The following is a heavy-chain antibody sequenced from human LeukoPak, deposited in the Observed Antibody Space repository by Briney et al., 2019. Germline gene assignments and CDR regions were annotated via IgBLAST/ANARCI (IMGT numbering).Heavy chain of an antibody. J-gene: IGHJ3*02. Sequence: SVKVSCKASGGTFSSYAISWVRQAPGQGLEWMGGNIPIFGTANYAQKFQGRVTITADESTSTAYMELSSLRSEDTAVYYCARDGYYDSSGYRGAFDIWGQGTMVTVSS. D-gene: IGHD3-22*01. CDR1: GGTFSSYA. CDR2: NIPIFGTA. V-gene: IGHV1-69*01. CDR3: ARDGYYDSSGYRGAFDI.